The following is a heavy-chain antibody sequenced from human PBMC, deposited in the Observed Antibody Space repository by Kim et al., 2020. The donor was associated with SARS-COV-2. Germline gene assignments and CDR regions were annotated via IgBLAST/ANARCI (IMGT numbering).Heavy chain of an antibody. J-gene: IGHJ5*02. Sequence: SETLSLTCTVSGDLTSSYYWSWIRQPPGKGLEWIGYVYYTGSTTYNPSLQSRVTISIDTSRSQFSLKLTSVTAADTAVYYCARGVDTTMVFPWGQGTL. CDR3: ARGVDTTMVFP. D-gene: IGHD5-18*01. V-gene: IGHV4-59*01. CDR2: VYYTGST. CDR1: GDLTSSYY.